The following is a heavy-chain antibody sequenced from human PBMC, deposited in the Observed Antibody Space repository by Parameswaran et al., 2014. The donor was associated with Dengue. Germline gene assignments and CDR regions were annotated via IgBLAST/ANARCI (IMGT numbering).Heavy chain of an antibody. J-gene: IGHJ6*02. Sequence: AISSARWIRQPPGKGLEWIGRIYTSGSTNYNPSLKSRVTMSVDTSKNQFSLKLSSVTAADTAVYYCAGPRRVDTAMVIGFSHYYGMDVWGQGTTVTVSS. V-gene: IGHV4-4*07. CDR2: IYTSGST. CDR3: AGPRRVDTAMVIGFSHYYGMDV. D-gene: IGHD5-18*01. CDR1: AISSA.